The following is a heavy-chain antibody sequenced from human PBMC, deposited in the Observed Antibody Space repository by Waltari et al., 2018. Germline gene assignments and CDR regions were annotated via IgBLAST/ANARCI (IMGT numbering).Heavy chain of an antibody. Sequence: QVQLQQWGAGLLKPSGTLCLTCAVYAGSFGGYSWSWIRPPQGKGLEWIGEINHSGSTNYNPSLKSRVTISVDTSKNQFSLKLSSVTAADTAVYYCARGPMKTTNYYYGMDVWGQGTTVTVSS. CDR2: INHSGST. J-gene: IGHJ6*02. CDR1: AGSFGGYS. V-gene: IGHV4-34*01. D-gene: IGHD4-4*01. CDR3: ARGPMKTTNYYYGMDV.